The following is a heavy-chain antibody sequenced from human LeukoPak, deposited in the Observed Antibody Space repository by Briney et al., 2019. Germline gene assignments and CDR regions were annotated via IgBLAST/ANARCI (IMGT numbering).Heavy chain of an antibody. V-gene: IGHV3-21*01. CDR1: GFTFSTYA. J-gene: IGHJ6*02. Sequence: PGGSLRLSCAASGFTFSTYAMSWVRQAPGKGLEWVSSISSSSSYIYYADSVKGRFTISRDNAKNSLYLQMNSLRAEDTAVYYCARYRLIAAAATGEYYYGMDVWGQGTTVTVSS. CDR2: ISSSSSYI. D-gene: IGHD6-13*01. CDR3: ARYRLIAAAATGEYYYGMDV.